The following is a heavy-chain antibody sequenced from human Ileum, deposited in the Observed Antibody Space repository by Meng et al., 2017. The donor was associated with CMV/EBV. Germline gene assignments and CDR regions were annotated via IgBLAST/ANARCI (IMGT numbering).Heavy chain of an antibody. CDR3: ARAEADTGNFEY. CDR2: ISSSGSI. V-gene: IGHV4-4*07. J-gene: IGHJ4*02. Sequence: QVQWQGSGHGLGKPSETLSLTCTVTDGSISYYYWSWIRQSADKGLEWIGRISSSGSINYNPSLESRLTLSVDTSKKQLSLKLSSVTAADTAVYYCARAEADTGNFEYWGQGTLVTVSS. CDR1: DGSISYYY. D-gene: IGHD6-19*01.